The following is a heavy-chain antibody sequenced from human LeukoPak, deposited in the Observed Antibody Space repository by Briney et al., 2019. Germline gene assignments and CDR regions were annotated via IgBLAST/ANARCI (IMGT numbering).Heavy chain of an antibody. J-gene: IGHJ4*02. D-gene: IGHD6-13*01. CDR3: ARGAAAGSYYFDY. CDR1: GGSISSGDYS. Sequence: SETLSLTCTVSGGSISSGDYSWSWIRQPPGKGLEWIGYIYHSGSTYYNPSLKSRVTISVDRSKNQFSLKLSSVTAADTAVYYCARGAAAGSYYFDYWGQGTLVTVSS. V-gene: IGHV4-30-2*01. CDR2: IYHSGST.